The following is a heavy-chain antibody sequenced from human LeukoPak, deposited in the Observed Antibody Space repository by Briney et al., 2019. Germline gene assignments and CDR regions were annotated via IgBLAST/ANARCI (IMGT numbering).Heavy chain of an antibody. J-gene: IGHJ4*02. CDR3: GGGGTYSQFDY. CDR2: MYYSGST. D-gene: IGHD1-26*01. Sequence: PSETLSLTRAVSGGSLRSYYWNWVRQPPGKGLEWIGYMYYSGSTNYNPSLKSRVTISGDTSNNQFSLKLNSVTAADTAVYYCGGGGTYSQFDYWGQGTLVTVSS. V-gene: IGHV4-59*01. CDR1: GGSLRSYY.